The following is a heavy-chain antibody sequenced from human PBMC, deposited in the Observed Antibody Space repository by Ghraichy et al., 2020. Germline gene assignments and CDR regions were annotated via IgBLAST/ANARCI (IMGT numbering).Heavy chain of an antibody. CDR1: GDSISGSY. Sequence: SETLSLTCTVSGDSISGSYWGWIRQPPGKGLEWIGYIYYSGTTIYNPSLKSRVTISVDTSKNQFSLKLTSVTAADTAVYYCARLIASTGSSDWFDPWGQGTLVTVSS. CDR2: IYYSGTT. V-gene: IGHV4-59*01. J-gene: IGHJ5*02. D-gene: IGHD1-1*01. CDR3: ARLIASTGSSDWFDP.